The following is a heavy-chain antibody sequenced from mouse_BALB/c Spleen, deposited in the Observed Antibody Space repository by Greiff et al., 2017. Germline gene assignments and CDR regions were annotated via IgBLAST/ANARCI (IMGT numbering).Heavy chain of an antibody. CDR1: GYSFTGYY. D-gene: IGHD2-4*01. Sequence: VQLKQSGPELVKPGASVKISCKASGYSFTGYYMHWVKQSHVKSLEWIGRINPYNGATSYNQNFKDKASLTVDKSSSTAYMELHSLTSEDSAVYYCAREIMITTEAMDYWGQGTSVTVSS. CDR3: AREIMITTEAMDY. J-gene: IGHJ4*01. CDR2: INPYNGAT. V-gene: IGHV1-31*01.